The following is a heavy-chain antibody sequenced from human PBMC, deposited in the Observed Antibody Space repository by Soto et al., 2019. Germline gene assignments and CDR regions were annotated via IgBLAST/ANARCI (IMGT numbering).Heavy chain of an antibody. CDR1: GFTFSGYN. V-gene: IGHV3-48*02. J-gene: IGHJ4*02. D-gene: IGHD1-1*01. CDR3: ARGSNWSSDY. CDR2: IKSDSSGI. Sequence: EVQLVESGGGLVQPGGSLRLSCAASGFTFSGYNMNWIRQAPGKGLEWVSCIKSDSSGIWYADSVKGRFTMSRDNAKNSLHLQLNSLRDDDPAVYFCARGSNWSSDYWGQGTLVAVSS.